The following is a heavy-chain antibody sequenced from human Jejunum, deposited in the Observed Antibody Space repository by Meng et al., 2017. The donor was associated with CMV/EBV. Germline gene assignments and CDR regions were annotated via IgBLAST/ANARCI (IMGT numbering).Heavy chain of an antibody. CDR2: IHYTGGT. J-gene: IGHJ4*02. CDR1: GDSFTNRVYY. CDR3: VRDRGDGSGSYYDY. Sequence: SGDSFTNRVYYWGWVRQSPKGLGWVASIHYTGGTYYNPSLKSRVTISVDTSKSQFSLELTSVTAADTATYYCVRDRGDGSGSYYDYWGPGTLVTVSS. D-gene: IGHD3-10*01. V-gene: IGHV4-39*07.